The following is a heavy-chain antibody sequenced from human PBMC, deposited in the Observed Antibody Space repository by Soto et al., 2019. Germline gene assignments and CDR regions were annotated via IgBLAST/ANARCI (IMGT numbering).Heavy chain of an antibody. CDR3: AKALYCGIISTKIDP. CDR2: INGGDDSK. CDR1: GFTFRSSP. Sequence: PEGCLRLSCAVCGFTFRSSPMSWVRRAPGKGLEWVSGINGGDDSKHYAESVRGRFTIIRDNSKNTLLLQMNSLRVEDTAIYYCAKALYCGIISTKIDPWGQEYQLTVSP. J-gene: IGHJ5*02. D-gene: IGHD2-21*01. V-gene: IGHV3-23*01.